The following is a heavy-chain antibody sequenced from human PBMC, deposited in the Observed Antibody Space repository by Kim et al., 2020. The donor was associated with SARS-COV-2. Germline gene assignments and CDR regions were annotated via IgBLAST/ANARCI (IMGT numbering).Heavy chain of an antibody. CDR1: GGTFSSYA. V-gene: IGHV1-69*13. Sequence: SVKVSCKASGGTFSSYAISWVRQAPGQGLEWMGGIIPIFGTANYAQKFQGRVTITADESTSTAYMELSSLRSEDTAVYYCARGIIAVAAYQDAFDIWGQGTMVTVSS. CDR3: ARGIIAVAAYQDAFDI. J-gene: IGHJ3*02. D-gene: IGHD6-19*01. CDR2: IIPIFGTA.